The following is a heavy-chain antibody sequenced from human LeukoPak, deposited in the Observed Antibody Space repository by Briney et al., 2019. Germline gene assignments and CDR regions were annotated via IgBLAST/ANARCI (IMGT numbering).Heavy chain of an antibody. CDR2: VNESGGT. V-gene: IGHV4-34*01. Sequence: SETLSLTCAVYIDSLSNYHWNWIRQTPAKGMEWIGEVNESGGTNISPSLRSRVILSVDTSKNQFSLKLISVTVADTAVYYCAALQWFGEPPGNWGQGTLVTVSS. J-gene: IGHJ4*02. CDR1: IDSLSNYH. CDR3: AALQWFGEPPGN. D-gene: IGHD3-10*01.